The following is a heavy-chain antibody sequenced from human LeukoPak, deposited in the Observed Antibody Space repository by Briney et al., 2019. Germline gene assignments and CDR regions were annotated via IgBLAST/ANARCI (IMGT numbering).Heavy chain of an antibody. CDR2: IYYSGST. Sequence: PSETLSLTCTVSGGSISSYYWSWIRQPPGKGLEWIGYIYYSGSTNYNPSLKSRVTISVDTSKNQFSLKLSSVTAADTAVYYCASENLYYYYMDVWGKGTTVTVSS. J-gene: IGHJ6*03. V-gene: IGHV4-59*08. CDR3: ASENLYYYYMDV. CDR1: GGSISSYY.